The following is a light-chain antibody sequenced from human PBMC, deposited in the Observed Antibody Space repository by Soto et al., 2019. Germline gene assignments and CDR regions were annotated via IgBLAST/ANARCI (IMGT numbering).Light chain of an antibody. Sequence: EIVLTQSPGTLSLSPGGRATLSCRSSQSVTSGYLAWYLQRPGQAPRLLIYGAFNRATGIPDRFSGSGSGADFTLTVSRLEPEDFGLYYCQQYRASPPSWTFGQGTKVEIK. CDR1: QSVTSGY. CDR3: QQYRASPPSWT. V-gene: IGKV3-20*01. CDR2: GAF. J-gene: IGKJ1*01.